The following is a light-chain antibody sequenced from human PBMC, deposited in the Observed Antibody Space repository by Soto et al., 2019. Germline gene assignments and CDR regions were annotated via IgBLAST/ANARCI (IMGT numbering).Light chain of an antibody. CDR3: QQRNDWPRIT. CDR2: GAS. CDR1: QCVSSSY. V-gene: IGKV3D-20*02. Sequence: EIVLTQSPGTLSLSPGERATLSCRASQCVSSSYLAWYQQKPGQAPRLLIYGASSRATGVPARFSGSGSGTDFTLTINNLEPEDFAVYFCQQRNDWPRITFGQGTRLEIK. J-gene: IGKJ5*01.